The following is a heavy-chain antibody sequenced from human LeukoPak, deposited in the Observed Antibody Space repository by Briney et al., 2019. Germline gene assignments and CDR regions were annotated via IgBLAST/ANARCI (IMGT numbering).Heavy chain of an antibody. CDR2: INPSGGST. J-gene: IGHJ5*02. CDR1: GYTFTSYY. CDR3: ARDGLWFGELHNWFDP. D-gene: IGHD3-10*01. Sequence: ASVKVSCKASGYTFTSYYMHWVRQAPGQGLEWMGIINPSGGSTSYAQKFQGRVTMTRDMSTSTVYMELSSLRSEDTAVYYCARDGLWFGELHNWFDPWGQGTLVTVSS. V-gene: IGHV1-46*01.